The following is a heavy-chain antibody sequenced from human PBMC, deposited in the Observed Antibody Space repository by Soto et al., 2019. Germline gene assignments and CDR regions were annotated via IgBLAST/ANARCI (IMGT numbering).Heavy chain of an antibody. CDR1: GGFTSTNNW. D-gene: IGHD3-10*01. CDR3: ARSPPSSYYGGSGTFDY. V-gene: IGHV4-4*02. J-gene: IGHJ4*02. CDR2: AYHSGST. Sequence: QLQLQESGPGLVRPSGTLSLTCAVSGGFTSTNNWWSWVRQPPGKGLEWIGDAYHSGSTEYNPSLKRRVSISVDKSKNQISLKLTSAPAADTAVYYCARSPPSSYYGGSGTFDYWGQGTLVTVSS.